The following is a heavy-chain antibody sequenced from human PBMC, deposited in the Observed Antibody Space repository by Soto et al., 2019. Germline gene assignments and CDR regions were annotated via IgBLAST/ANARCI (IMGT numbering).Heavy chain of an antibody. CDR1: GYTVTSYG. J-gene: IGHJ6*02. D-gene: IGHD3-3*01. CDR3: ARDSYYDFWSGYPPSHYGMDV. Sequence: ASVKVSCKASGYTVTSYGISWVRQAPGQGLEWMGWISAYNGNTNYAQKLQGRVTMTTDTSTSTAYMELRSLRSDDTAVYYCARDSYYDFWSGYPPSHYGMDVWGQGTTVTVSS. V-gene: IGHV1-18*01. CDR2: ISAYNGNT.